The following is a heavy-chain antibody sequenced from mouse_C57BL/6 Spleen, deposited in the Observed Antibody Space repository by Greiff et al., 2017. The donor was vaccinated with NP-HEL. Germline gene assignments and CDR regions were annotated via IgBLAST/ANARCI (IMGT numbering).Heavy chain of an antibody. CDR3: TGLLLRSWYFDV. V-gene: IGHV6-3*01. Sequence: EVQVVESGGGLVQPGGSMKLSCVASGFTFRNYWMNWVRQSPEKGLEWVAQIRLKSDNYATHYAESVKGRFTISRDDSKSSVYLQMNNLRAEDTGIYYCTGLLLRSWYFDVWGTGTTVTVSS. CDR2: IRLKSDNYAT. CDR1: GFTFRNYW. J-gene: IGHJ1*03. D-gene: IGHD1-1*01.